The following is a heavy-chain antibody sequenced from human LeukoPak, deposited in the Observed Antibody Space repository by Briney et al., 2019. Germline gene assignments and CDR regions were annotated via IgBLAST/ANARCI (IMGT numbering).Heavy chain of an antibody. D-gene: IGHD2-21*01. J-gene: IGHJ6*02. Sequence: PSETLSLTCTVSGDSISSGGYYWSWIRQHPGKGLEWIGYIYYSGRTNYNPSLKSRVTISVDTSKNEFSLDLSSVTASDTAVYYCARHILVGLSGDYQYGLDVWGRGTTVTVSS. CDR3: ARHILVGLSGDYQYGLDV. V-gene: IGHV4-61*08. CDR2: IYYSGRT. CDR1: GDSISSGGYY.